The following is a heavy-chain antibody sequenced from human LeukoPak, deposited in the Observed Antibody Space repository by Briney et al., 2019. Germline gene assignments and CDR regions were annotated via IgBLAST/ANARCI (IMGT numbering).Heavy chain of an antibody. CDR1: GFTFDDYA. CDR2: ISGDGDST. J-gene: IGHJ6*02. CDR3: AKRMVRGYYYYYYGMDV. V-gene: IGHV3-43*02. Sequence: PGGSLRLSCAASGFTFDDYAMHWVRQAPGKGLEWVSLISGDGDSTYYADSVKGRFTISRDNSKNSLYLQMNSLRTEDTALYYCAKRMVRGYYYYYYGMDVWGQGTTVTVSS. D-gene: IGHD3-10*01.